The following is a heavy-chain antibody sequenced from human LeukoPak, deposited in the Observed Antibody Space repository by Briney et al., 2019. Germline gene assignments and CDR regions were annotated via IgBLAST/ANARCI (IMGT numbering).Heavy chain of an antibody. CDR2: INANSGTT. V-gene: IGHV3-23*01. Sequence: GGSLRLSCAASGFAFSFYAMSWLRQPPGKGLEWVSTINANSGTTSYAASVRGRFTISRDNSKNTLYLQVNTLRADDTATYYCAKPISGGLAVTADWFHPWGQGTPVVVSS. D-gene: IGHD6-19*01. CDR1: GFAFSFYA. J-gene: IGHJ5*01. CDR3: AKPISGGLAVTADWFHP.